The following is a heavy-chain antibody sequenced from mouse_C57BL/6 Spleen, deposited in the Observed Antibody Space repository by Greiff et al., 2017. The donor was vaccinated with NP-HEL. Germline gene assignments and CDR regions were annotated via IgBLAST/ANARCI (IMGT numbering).Heavy chain of an antibody. D-gene: IGHD1-1*01. V-gene: IGHV1-59*01. Sequence: QVQLQQPGAELVRPGTSVKLSCKASGYTFTSYWMHWVKQRPGQGLEWIGVIDPSDSYTNYNQKFKGKATLTVDTSSSTAYMQLSSLTSEDSAVYYCARPTVVPYFDYWGQGTTLTVSS. CDR3: ARPTVVPYFDY. J-gene: IGHJ2*01. CDR1: GYTFTSYW. CDR2: IDPSDSYT.